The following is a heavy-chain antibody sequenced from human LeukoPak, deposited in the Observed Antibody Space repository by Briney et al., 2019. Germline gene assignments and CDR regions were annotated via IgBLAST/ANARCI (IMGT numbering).Heavy chain of an antibody. Sequence: GASVKVSCKASGYTFTSYGISWVRQAPGQGLEWMGWISAYNGNTNYAQKLQGRVTMTTDTSTGTAYMELRSLRSDDTAVYYCTSGDFWSGYYTHKFDYWGQGTLVTVSS. CDR2: ISAYNGNT. CDR1: GYTFTSYG. J-gene: IGHJ4*02. V-gene: IGHV1-18*01. D-gene: IGHD3-3*01. CDR3: TSGDFWSGYYTHKFDY.